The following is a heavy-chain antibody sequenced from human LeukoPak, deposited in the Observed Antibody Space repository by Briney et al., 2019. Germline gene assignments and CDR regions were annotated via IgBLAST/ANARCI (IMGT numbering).Heavy chain of an antibody. CDR2: MYHSGST. Sequence: SETLSLTCTVSGGSISGYYWSWIRQPPGKGLEWIGYMYHSGSTNYNPSLKSRITISVDTSRNQFSLKLSSVTAADTAVYCCARYGDYALRYFDYWGQGTLVTVSS. J-gene: IGHJ4*02. CDR1: GGSISGYY. V-gene: IGHV4-59*08. D-gene: IGHD4-17*01. CDR3: ARYGDYALRYFDY.